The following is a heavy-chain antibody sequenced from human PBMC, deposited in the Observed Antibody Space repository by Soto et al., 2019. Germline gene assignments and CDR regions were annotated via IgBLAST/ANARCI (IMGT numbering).Heavy chain of an antibody. J-gene: IGHJ5*02. V-gene: IGHV4-39*01. CDR2: IYYSGST. D-gene: IGHD2-2*01. CDR1: GGSISSSCYY. Sequence: PSETLSLTCTVSGGSISSSCYYWGWIRQPPGKGLEWIGSIYYSGSTSYNPSLKSRVTMSVDTSKNQLSLKLSSVTAADTAVYYCARLHCNSPNCVPLDPWGQGTLVTSPQ. CDR3: ARLHCNSPNCVPLDP.